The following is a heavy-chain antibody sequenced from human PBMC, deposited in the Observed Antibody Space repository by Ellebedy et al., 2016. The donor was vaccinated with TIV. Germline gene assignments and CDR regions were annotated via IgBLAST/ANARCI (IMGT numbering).Heavy chain of an antibody. CDR3: ARARGCSGGSCSNMDV. D-gene: IGHD2-15*01. CDR1: GFPFDSYV. CDR2: ISYDGSNK. V-gene: IGHV3-30*04. Sequence: GESLKISCAASGFPFDSYVMNWVRQAPGKGLEWVALISYDGSNKYFADSVQGRFTISRDNSQNTLYLLMNSLRGDDTAIYYCARARGCSGGSCSNMDVWGKGTTVTVSS. J-gene: IGHJ6*03.